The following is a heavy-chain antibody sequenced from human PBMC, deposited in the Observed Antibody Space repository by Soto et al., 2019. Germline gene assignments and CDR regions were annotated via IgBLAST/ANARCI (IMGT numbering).Heavy chain of an antibody. Sequence: SETLSLTCTVSGGSISSSSYYWGWIRQPPGKGLEWIGSIYYSGSTYYNPSLKSRVTISVDTSKNQFSLKLSSVTAADTAVYYCARMYYYDSSWFDPWGRGTLVTVSS. J-gene: IGHJ5*02. D-gene: IGHD3-22*01. CDR1: GGSISSSSYY. CDR2: IYYSGST. CDR3: ARMYYYDSSWFDP. V-gene: IGHV4-39*01.